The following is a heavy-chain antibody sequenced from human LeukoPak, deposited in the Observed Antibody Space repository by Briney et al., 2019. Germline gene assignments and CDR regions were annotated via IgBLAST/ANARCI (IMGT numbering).Heavy chain of an antibody. V-gene: IGHV1-2*02. CDR1: GYNFIPYY. CDR2: INPNSGDT. D-gene: IGHD6-6*01. CDR3: ARLEYSSSSNLGESEYFQH. Sequence: ASVKVSCKPSGYNFIPYYVHLVRQAPGQGLEGMGWINPNSGDTKYSQNFQDRVTLTWDTSVSTAYMELSRLRSDDTAVYYCARLEYSSSSNLGESEYFQHWGQGTLVTVSS. J-gene: IGHJ1*01.